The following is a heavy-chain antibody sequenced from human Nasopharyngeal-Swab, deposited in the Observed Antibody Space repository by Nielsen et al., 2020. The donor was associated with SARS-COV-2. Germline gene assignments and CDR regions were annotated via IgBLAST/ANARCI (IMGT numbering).Heavy chain of an antibody. CDR2: LRSKGNNYAT. CDR3: TRRGGGCYSGRDY. V-gene: IGHV3-73*01. CDR1: GFTFSDSA. J-gene: IGHJ4*02. D-gene: IGHD2-15*01. Sequence: GESLKISCAASGFTFSDSAIHWVRQASGKGLECVGRLRSKGNNYATAYSASVKGRFIIFRDDPTNTAYLQMNSLKTEDTAMYYCTRRGGGCYSGRDYWGQGTLVTVSS.